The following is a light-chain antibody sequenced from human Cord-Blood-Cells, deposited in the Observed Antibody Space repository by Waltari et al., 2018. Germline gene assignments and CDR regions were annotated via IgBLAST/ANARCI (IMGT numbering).Light chain of an antibody. CDR3: SSYTSSSTVV. V-gene: IGLV2-14*01. Sequence: QSALTQPASVSGSPGQSITISCTGPSSDVGGYNYVSWDQQHPGKAPKRMIYEVSNLPAGVSNRFSGSKSGNTASLTTSGLQAEDEADYYCSSYTSSSTVVFGGGTKLTVL. CDR1: SSDVGGYNY. J-gene: IGLJ2*01. CDR2: EVS.